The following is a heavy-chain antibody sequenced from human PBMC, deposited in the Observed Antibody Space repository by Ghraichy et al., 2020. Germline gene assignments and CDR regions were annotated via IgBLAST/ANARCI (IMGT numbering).Heavy chain of an antibody. J-gene: IGHJ4*01. Sequence: SETLSLTCDVFGDSISSSNWWSWVRQPPGKGLEWIGEVHHSGRTNYNPSLKSRVAMSLDKSKNHFSLTLSAVTAADTAVYYCVKEGVPGAIDYWGQGILV. D-gene: IGHD2-2*01. CDR2: VHHSGRT. V-gene: IGHV4-4*02. CDR3: VKEGVPGAIDY. CDR1: GDSISSSNW.